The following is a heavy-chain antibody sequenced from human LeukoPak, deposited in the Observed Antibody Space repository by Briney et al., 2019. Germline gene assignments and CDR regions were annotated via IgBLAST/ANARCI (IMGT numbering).Heavy chain of an antibody. D-gene: IGHD5-24*01. CDR3: TTLRWLLDY. Sequence: GGSLRLSCEASGFTFSNAWMTCVRQAPGKGLESVGRIKSETDGGTTDYAAPVKGRFTISRDDSKNTLYLQMNSLKTEDTAVYYCTTLRWLLDYWGQGTLVTVSS. V-gene: IGHV3-15*01. CDR2: IKSETDGGTT. CDR1: GFTFSNAW. J-gene: IGHJ4*02.